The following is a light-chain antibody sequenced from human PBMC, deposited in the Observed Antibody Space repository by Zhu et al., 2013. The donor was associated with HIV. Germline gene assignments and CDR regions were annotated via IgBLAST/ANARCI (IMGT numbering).Light chain of an antibody. CDR3: QQANSLPLT. Sequence: IQMTQSPSSVSASVGDRVTITCRASQGISTWLAWYQQKPGKVPKLLIYGASNLQSGVPSRFSGSGSGTDFILTISSLQPEDYAVYYCQQANSLPLTFGGGTKVEVK. V-gene: IGKV1-12*01. J-gene: IGKJ4*01. CDR1: QGISTW. CDR2: GAS.